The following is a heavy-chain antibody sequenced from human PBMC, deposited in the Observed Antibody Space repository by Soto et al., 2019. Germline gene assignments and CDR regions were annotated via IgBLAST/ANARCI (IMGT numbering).Heavy chain of an antibody. CDR3: ARDSTFLDWLSDPTNYFDY. D-gene: IGHD3-9*01. CDR2: ISSSSSYI. Sequence: PCWSLTLSCAASGFTFSSYSMNWVRQAPGKGLEWVSSISSSSSYIYYADSVKGRFTISRDNAKNSLYLQMNSLRAEDTAVYYCARDSTFLDWLSDPTNYFDYWGQGTLVTVSS. J-gene: IGHJ4*02. V-gene: IGHV3-21*04. CDR1: GFTFSSYS.